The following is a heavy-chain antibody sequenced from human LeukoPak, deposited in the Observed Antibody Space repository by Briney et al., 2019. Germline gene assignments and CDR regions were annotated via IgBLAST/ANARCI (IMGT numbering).Heavy chain of an antibody. D-gene: IGHD3-10*01. V-gene: IGHV1-2*02. CDR1: GYTFTGSGWY. J-gene: IGHJ4*02. CDR3: ARDGPAQMVDFDY. CDR2: LHPNNGAT. Sequence: ASVKVSCKASGYTFTGSGWYLYWLRQAPGQGLECVGWLHPNNGATGCAQKFQGRAAMTTDTSISTAYMELSRLRPDDTAIYYCARDGPAQMVDFDYWGQGTLVTVSS.